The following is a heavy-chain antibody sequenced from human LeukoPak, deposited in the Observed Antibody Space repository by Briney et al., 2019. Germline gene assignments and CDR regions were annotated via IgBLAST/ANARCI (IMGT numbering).Heavy chain of an antibody. D-gene: IGHD3-16*01. CDR1: EFSVGSNY. J-gene: IGHJ6*03. CDR3: AKDHVEGSWGDYYYYYMDV. Sequence: PGGSLRLSCAASEFSVGSNYMTWVRQAPGKGLEWVSLIYSGGSTYYADSVNGRFIVSRDNSRDTLYLNMNSLTAEDTAVYYCAKDHVEGSWGDYYYYYMDVWGKGTTVTISS. V-gene: IGHV3-66*02. CDR2: IYSGGST.